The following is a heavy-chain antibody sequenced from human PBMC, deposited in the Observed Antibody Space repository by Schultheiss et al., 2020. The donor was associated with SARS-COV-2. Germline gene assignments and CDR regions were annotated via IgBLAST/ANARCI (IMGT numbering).Heavy chain of an antibody. V-gene: IGHV3-71*01. CDR3: VASYDY. CDR1: GFTFSSYA. CDR2: IRSKAYGGTT. Sequence: GGSLRLSCAASGFTFSSYAMHWVRQAPGKGLEWVVFIRSKAYGGTTEYAASVKGRFTISRDDSKSITYLQMNSLRAEDTAVYYCVASYDYWGQGTLVTVSS. J-gene: IGHJ4*02.